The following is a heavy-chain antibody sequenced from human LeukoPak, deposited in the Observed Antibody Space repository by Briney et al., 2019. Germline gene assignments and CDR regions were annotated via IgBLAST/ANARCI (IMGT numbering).Heavy chain of an antibody. CDR2: IFYSGST. J-gene: IGHJ4*02. CDR3: ARQYSNYFDY. Sequence: SSETLSLICTVSGGSIRSYYWSWIRQPPGKGLEWIGYIFYSGSTNYSPSLKSRVSISVDTSTNQVSLKLNSVTAADTAVYYCARQYSNYFDYWGQGTLVTVSS. V-gene: IGHV4-59*01. CDR1: GGSIRSYY. D-gene: IGHD4-11*01.